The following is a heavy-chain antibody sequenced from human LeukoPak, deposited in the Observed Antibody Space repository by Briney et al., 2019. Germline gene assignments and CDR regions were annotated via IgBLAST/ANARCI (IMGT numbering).Heavy chain of an antibody. D-gene: IGHD3-16*01. V-gene: IGHV4-59*08. J-gene: IGHJ3*02. Sequence: SETLSLTCTVSGGSISSYYWSWIRQPPGKGLEWIGYIYYSGSTNYNPSLKSRVTISVDTSKNQFSLKLSSVTAADTAVYYCARRIWGSDAFDIWGQGTMVTVSS. CDR2: IYYSGST. CDR3: ARRIWGSDAFDI. CDR1: GGSISSYY.